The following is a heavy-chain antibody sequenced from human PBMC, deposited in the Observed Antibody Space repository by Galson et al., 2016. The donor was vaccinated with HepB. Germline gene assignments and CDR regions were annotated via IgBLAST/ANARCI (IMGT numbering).Heavy chain of an antibody. CDR3: VSQIRGIIITYFYDY. V-gene: IGHV3-23*01. CDR2: ISAGGGST. CDR1: GFTFSSHA. D-gene: IGHD3-10*01. Sequence: SLRLSCAASGFTFSSHAMSWVRQAPGKGLEWVSGISAGGGSTYYADSVKGRFTISRDNSKNTLFLQMNSLRAEDTAIYYCVSQIRGIIITYFYDYWGQGTLVTVSS. J-gene: IGHJ4*02.